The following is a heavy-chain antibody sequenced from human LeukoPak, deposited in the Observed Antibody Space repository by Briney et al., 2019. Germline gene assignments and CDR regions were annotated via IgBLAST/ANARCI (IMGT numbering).Heavy chain of an antibody. D-gene: IGHD3-10*01. V-gene: IGHV3-21*01. CDR2: ISSTSSYI. CDR1: GFTFSTYN. Sequence: GGPLRLSCAASGFTFSTYNMNWVRRAPGKGLEWVSSISSTSSYIYYADSVEGRFTISRDNAKNSLYLQMNSLRAEDTAVYYCARDSIRTSGNQNYFDSWGQGTLVTVSS. J-gene: IGHJ4*02. CDR3: ARDSIRTSGNQNYFDS.